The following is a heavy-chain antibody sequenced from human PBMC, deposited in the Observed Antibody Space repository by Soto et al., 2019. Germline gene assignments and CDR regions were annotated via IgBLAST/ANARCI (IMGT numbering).Heavy chain of an antibody. D-gene: IGHD6-19*01. J-gene: IGHJ4*02. Sequence: PGGSLRLSCAASGFTFSSYAMSWVRQAPGKGLEWVSAISGSGGSTYYADSVKGRFTISRDNSKNTLYLQMNSLRAEDTAVYYCAKGTSSGWYGDYFDYWGQGTLVTVSS. CDR2: ISGSGGST. CDR3: AKGTSSGWYGDYFDY. V-gene: IGHV3-23*01. CDR1: GFTFSSYA.